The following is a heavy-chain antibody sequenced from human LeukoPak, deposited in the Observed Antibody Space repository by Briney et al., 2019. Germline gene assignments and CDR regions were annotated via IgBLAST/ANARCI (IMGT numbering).Heavy chain of an antibody. Sequence: GGSLRLSCAASGFTLSSFNMNWVRQAPGKGLEWVSSISSSRSSIYYADSMKGRFTISRDNAKNSLYLQMNSLRAEDTAVYYCAKSFWWFGEFSPFDYWGQGTLVTVSS. CDR2: ISSSRSSI. D-gene: IGHD3-10*01. CDR3: AKSFWWFGEFSPFDY. V-gene: IGHV3-21*01. CDR1: GFTLSSFN. J-gene: IGHJ4*02.